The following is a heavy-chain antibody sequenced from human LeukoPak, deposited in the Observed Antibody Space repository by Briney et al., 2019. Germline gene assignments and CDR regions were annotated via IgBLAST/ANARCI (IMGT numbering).Heavy chain of an antibody. CDR3: ARVTTDFWSGYEYYYYYGMDV. Sequence: SETLSLTCTVSGGSISSYYWSWIRQPPGKGLEWIGYIYYSGSTNYNPSLKSRVTISVDTSKNQFSLKLSSVTAADTAVYYCARVTTDFWSGYEYYYYYGMDVWAKGPRSPSP. CDR2: IYYSGST. CDR1: GGSISSYY. J-gene: IGHJ6*02. D-gene: IGHD3-3*01. V-gene: IGHV4-59*01.